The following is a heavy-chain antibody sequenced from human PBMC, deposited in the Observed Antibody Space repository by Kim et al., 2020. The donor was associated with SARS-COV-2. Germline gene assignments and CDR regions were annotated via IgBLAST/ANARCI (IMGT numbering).Heavy chain of an antibody. CDR2: IWYDGSNK. Sequence: GGSLRLSCAASGFTFSSYGMHWVRQAPGKGLEWVAVIWYDGSNKYYADSVKGRFTISRDNSKNTLYLQMNSLRAEDTAVYYCAKDHRAYGSGRYYTPDYWGQGTLVTVSS. V-gene: IGHV3-33*06. J-gene: IGHJ4*02. D-gene: IGHD3-10*01. CDR1: GFTFSSYG. CDR3: AKDHRAYGSGRYYTPDY.